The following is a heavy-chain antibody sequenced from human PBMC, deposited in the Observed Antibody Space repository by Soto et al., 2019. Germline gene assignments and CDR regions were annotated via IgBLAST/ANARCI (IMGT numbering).Heavy chain of an antibody. CDR1: DYSFTSYG. D-gene: IGHD2-2*03. CDR3: ASSSGYCSPITCYSYFES. CDR2: INVGNGNT. V-gene: IGHV1-3*01. J-gene: IGHJ4*02. Sequence: GASVKVSCKASDYSFTSYGISWVRQAPGQRFEWMGWINVGNGNTKYSQKFQDRVTITRDASAYTAYMELSSLRSEDTAVYYCASSSGYCSPITCYSYFESWGQGTLVTVSS.